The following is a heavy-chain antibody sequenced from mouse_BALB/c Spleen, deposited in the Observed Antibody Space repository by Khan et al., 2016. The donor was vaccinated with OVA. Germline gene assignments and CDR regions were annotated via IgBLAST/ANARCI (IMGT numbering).Heavy chain of an antibody. V-gene: IGHV9-4*02. D-gene: IGHD2-14*01. Sequence: QIQLVQSGPELKKPGETVRISCKASGYTFTTAGMQWVQKMPGKGLKWIGWINTHSGVPKYAEDFKGRFVFSLETSASTAYLQRTNLKNEDQATYFCARGWAAFYRNDGGAMDSWGQGTSVTVSS. CDR1: GYTFTTAG. CDR3: ARGWAAFYRNDGGAMDS. CDR2: INTHSGVP. J-gene: IGHJ4*01.